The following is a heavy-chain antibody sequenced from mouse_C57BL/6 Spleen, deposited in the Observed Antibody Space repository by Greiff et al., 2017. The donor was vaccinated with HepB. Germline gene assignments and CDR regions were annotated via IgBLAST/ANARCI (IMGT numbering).Heavy chain of an antibody. Sequence: EVKLQESGPGLVKPSQSLSLTCSVTGYSITSGYYWNWIRQFPGTKLEWMGYISYDGSNNYNPSLKNRISITRDTSKNQFFLKLNSVTTEDTATYYCARDLDYWGQGTTLTVSS. CDR1: GYSITSGYY. V-gene: IGHV3-6*01. CDR3: ARDLDY. CDR2: ISYDGSN. J-gene: IGHJ2*01.